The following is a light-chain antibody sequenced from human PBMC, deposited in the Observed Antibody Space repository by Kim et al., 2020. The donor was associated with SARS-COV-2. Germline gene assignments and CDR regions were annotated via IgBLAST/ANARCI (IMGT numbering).Light chain of an antibody. CDR2: AAS. CDR1: QGIRTD. CDR3: LQIYNYPWT. J-gene: IGKJ1*01. Sequence: IQMTQSPSTLSASVGDRVTITCRASQGIRTDLAWYQQKPGIAPKLLIYAASNLQSGVPSRFSGSGSGTSFALTISSLQPEDFATYYCLQIYNYPWTFGQGTKVDIK. V-gene: IGKV1-6*01.